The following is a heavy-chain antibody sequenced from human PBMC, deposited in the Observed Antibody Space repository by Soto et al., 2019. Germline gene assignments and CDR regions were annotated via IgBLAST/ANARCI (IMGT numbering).Heavy chain of an antibody. CDR2: IYSGGST. CDR3: ARDGYIAAAGTDAFDI. Sequence: HPGGSLRLSCAASGFTVSSNYMSWVRQAPGKGLEWVSVIYSGGSTYYADSVKGRFTISRDNSKNTLYLQMNSLRAEDTAVYYCARDGYIAAAGTDAFDIWGQGTMVTVSS. D-gene: IGHD6-13*01. V-gene: IGHV3-53*01. J-gene: IGHJ3*02. CDR1: GFTVSSNY.